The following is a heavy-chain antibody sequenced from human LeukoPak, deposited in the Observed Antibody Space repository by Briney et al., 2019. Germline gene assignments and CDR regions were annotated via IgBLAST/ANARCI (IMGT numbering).Heavy chain of an antibody. Sequence: GGSLRLSCAASGFTFSSYSMNWVRQAPGKGLEWVSSISSSSSYIYYADSVKGRFTISRDNAMNSLYLQMNSLRAEDTAVYYCARAVIAVAGPTPDYWGQGTLVTVSS. CDR2: ISSSSSYI. V-gene: IGHV3-21*01. CDR3: ARAVIAVAGPTPDY. D-gene: IGHD6-19*01. CDR1: GFTFSSYS. J-gene: IGHJ4*02.